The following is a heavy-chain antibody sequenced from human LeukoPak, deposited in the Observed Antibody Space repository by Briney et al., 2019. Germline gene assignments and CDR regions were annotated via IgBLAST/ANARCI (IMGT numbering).Heavy chain of an antibody. Sequence: GGSLRLSCVASGLTLSSFGMHWVRQAPGKGLEWVAVISDDGSNRYYADSVKGRFTISRDNSKNTLYLQMNSLRAEDTAVYYCAKDADTATIIYWYFDLWGRGTLVTVSS. J-gene: IGHJ2*01. D-gene: IGHD5-18*01. CDR3: AKDADTATIIYWYFDL. CDR2: ISDDGSNR. V-gene: IGHV3-30*18. CDR1: GLTLSSFG.